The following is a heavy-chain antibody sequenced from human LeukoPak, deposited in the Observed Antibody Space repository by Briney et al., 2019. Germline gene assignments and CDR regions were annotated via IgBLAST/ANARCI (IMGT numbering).Heavy chain of an antibody. CDR2: IFYSGST. Sequence: KPSETLSLTCTVSGGSISSSSYDWVWIRQPPGKGLEWIGSIFYSGSTYYNPSLKSRVTMSVDTSKNQFSLKLSSVTAADTAVYYCARENDYGDDGAFDIWGQGTMVTVSS. D-gene: IGHD4-17*01. CDR3: ARENDYGDDGAFDI. CDR1: GGSISSSSYD. V-gene: IGHV4-39*07. J-gene: IGHJ3*02.